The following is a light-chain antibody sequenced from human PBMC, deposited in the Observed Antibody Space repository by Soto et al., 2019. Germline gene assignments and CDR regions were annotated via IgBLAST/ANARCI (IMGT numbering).Light chain of an antibody. Sequence: QSVLTQPPSASGTPGQRVTISCSGSSSNIGSNTVNWYQQLPGTAPKLLIFTNNQRPSGVPDRFSGSKSGTSASLAISGLQAEDEADYYCPAWDDSLNGRVFGGGTKLTVL. CDR2: TNN. CDR1: SSNIGSNT. CDR3: PAWDDSLNGRV. V-gene: IGLV1-44*01. J-gene: IGLJ3*02.